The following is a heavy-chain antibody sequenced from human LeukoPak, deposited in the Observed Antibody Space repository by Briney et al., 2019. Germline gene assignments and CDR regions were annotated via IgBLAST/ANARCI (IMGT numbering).Heavy chain of an antibody. CDR1: GYSFTSYW. V-gene: IGHV5-51*01. J-gene: IGHJ4*02. CDR2: IYPGDSDT. Sequence: GESLKISCKGSGYSFTSYWIGWVRQMPGKGLEWMGIIYPGDSDTRYSPSFQGQVTISADKSISTAYLQWSSLKASDTAMYYCARHRSSHDSSGYHADYWGQGTLVTVSS. CDR3: ARHRSSHDSSGYHADY. D-gene: IGHD3-22*01.